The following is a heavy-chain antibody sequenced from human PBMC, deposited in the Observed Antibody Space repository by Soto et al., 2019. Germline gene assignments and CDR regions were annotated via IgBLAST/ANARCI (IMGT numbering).Heavy chain of an antibody. J-gene: IGHJ4*02. CDR1: GYTFTGYY. V-gene: IGHV1-2*04. D-gene: IGHD2-8*01. Sequence: ASVKVSCKASGYTFTGYYMHWVRQAPGQGLEWMGWINPNSGGTNYAQKFQGWVTMTRDTSISTAYMELSRLRSDDTAVYYCARRLRYCTHGVCPNFDYRRQGALVTVSS. CDR3: ARRLRYCTHGVCPNFDY. CDR2: INPNSGGT.